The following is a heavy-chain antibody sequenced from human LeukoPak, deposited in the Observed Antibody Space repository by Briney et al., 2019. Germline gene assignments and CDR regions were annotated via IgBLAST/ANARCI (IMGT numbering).Heavy chain of an antibody. D-gene: IGHD6-13*01. J-gene: IGHJ4*02. V-gene: IGHV4-59*01. CDR1: GGSFSSYY. CDR2: IYYTGST. Sequence: PSETLSLTCAVYGGSFSSYYWSWIRQPPGKGLEWIGYIYYTGSTNYNPSLKSRVTISVDTSKNQFSLKLSSVTAADTAVYYCARQQLSQLYYFDNWGQGTLVTVSS. CDR3: ARQQLSQLYYFDN.